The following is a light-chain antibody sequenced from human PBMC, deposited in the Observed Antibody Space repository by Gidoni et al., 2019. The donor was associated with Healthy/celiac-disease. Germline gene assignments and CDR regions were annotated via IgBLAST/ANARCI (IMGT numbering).Light chain of an antibody. Sequence: QSALTQPPSASGSPGQSVTISCTGTSSDVGVYNYVSWYQQHPGNAPKLMFYEISKRPSGVPDRFSASTSGNTASLTVSGHQAEDEADYYCSSYAGSNNFFGGGTKLTVL. CDR1: SSDVGVYNY. J-gene: IGLJ2*01. V-gene: IGLV2-8*01. CDR3: SSYAGSNNF. CDR2: EIS.